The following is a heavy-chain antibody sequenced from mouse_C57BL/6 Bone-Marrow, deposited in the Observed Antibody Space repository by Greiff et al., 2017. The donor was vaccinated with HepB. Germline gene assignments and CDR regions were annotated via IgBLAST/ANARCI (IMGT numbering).Heavy chain of an antibody. D-gene: IGHD1-1*01. CDR2: INPNNGGT. Sequence: EVQLQQSGPELVKPGASVKISCKASGYTFTDYYMNWVKQSHGKSLEWIGDINPNNGGTSYNQKFKGKATLTVDKSSSTAYMELRSLTSEDSAVYYCARWDYYGSSRFDDWGQGTTLTVSS. CDR3: ARWDYYGSSRFDD. V-gene: IGHV1-26*01. CDR1: GYTFTDYY. J-gene: IGHJ2*01.